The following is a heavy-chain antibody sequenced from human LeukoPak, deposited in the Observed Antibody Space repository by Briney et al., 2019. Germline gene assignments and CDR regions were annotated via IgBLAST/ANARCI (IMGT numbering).Heavy chain of an antibody. CDR1: GGTFSSYA. CDR3: AGPQTVGADFSGSYYYYMDV. CDR2: IIPIFGTA. V-gene: IGHV1-69*05. J-gene: IGHJ6*03. D-gene: IGHD1-26*01. Sequence: GASVKVSCKASGGTFSSYAISWVRQAPGQGLEWMGGIIPIFGTANYAQKFQGRVTITTDESTSTAYMELSSLRSEDTAVYYCAGPQTVGADFSGSYYYYMDVWGKGTTVTVSS.